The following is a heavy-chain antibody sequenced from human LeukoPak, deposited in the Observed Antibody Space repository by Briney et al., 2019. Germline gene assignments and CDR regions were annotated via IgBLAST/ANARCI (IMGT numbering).Heavy chain of an antibody. D-gene: IGHD2-2*01. V-gene: IGHV4-59*01. CDR3: ARDKCSSTSCYAILDY. J-gene: IGHJ4*02. CDR1: GGSISSYY. CDR2: IYYSGST. Sequence: SETLSLTCTVSGGSISSYYWSWIRQPPGKGLEWIGYIYYSGSTNYNPSPKSRVTISVDTSKNQFSLKLSSVTAADTAVYYCARDKCSSTSCYAILDYWGQESLVTVSS.